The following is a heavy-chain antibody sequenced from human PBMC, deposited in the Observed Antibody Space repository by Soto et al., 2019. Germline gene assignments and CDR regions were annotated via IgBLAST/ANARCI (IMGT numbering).Heavy chain of an antibody. CDR2: ITENGHST. V-gene: IGHV3-23*01. J-gene: IGHJ4*02. Sequence: GGSLRLSCAASGFIFSSYTMSWVRQAPGKGLEWVSSITENGHSTYYADSVQGRFTISRDNSKNTLYLQTNSLRADDTAVYYCAKSVRPKFYFDYWGQGTLVTVSS. CDR1: GFIFSSYT. CDR3: AKSVRPKFYFDY. D-gene: IGHD3-10*01.